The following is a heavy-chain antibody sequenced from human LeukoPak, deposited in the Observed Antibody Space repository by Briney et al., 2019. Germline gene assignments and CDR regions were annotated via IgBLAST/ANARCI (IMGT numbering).Heavy chain of an antibody. V-gene: IGHV3-23*01. CDR2: ISGSGGST. CDR3: AKGGYCSSTSCYRQDV. J-gene: IGHJ6*04. CDR1: GFTFSSYA. D-gene: IGHD2-2*02. Sequence: GGSLRLSCAASGFTFSSYAMSWVRQAPGKGLEWVSAISGSGGSTYYADSVKGRFTISRDNSKNTLYLQMNSLRAEDTAVYYCAKGGYCSSTSCYRQDVWGKGTTVTVSS.